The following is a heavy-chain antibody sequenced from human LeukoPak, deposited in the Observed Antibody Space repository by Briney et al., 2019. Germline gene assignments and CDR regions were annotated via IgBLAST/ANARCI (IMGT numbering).Heavy chain of an antibody. CDR1: GYTFTRYG. CDR3: AREFGEEYMDV. CDR2: INTNTGNP. J-gene: IGHJ6*03. V-gene: IGHV7-4-1*02. Sequence: ASVKVSCKASGYTFTRYGISWVRQAPGQGLEWMGWINTNTGNPTYAQGFTGRFVFSLDTSVSTAYLQISSLKAEDTAVYYCAREFGEEYMDVWGKGTTVTVSS. D-gene: IGHD3-10*01.